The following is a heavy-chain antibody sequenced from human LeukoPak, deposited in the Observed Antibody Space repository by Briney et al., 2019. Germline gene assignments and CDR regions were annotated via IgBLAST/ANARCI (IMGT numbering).Heavy chain of an antibody. V-gene: IGHV4-30-2*01. CDR3: ARGDYGGNLDY. CDR1: GGSISSGGYS. CDR2: IYHSGST. D-gene: IGHD4-23*01. J-gene: IGHJ4*02. Sequence: SETLSLTCAVSGGSISSGGYSWSWIRQPPGKGLEWIGYIYHSGSTYYNPSLKSRVTILVDRSKNQFSLKLSSVTAADTAVYYCARGDYGGNLDYWGQGTLVTVSS.